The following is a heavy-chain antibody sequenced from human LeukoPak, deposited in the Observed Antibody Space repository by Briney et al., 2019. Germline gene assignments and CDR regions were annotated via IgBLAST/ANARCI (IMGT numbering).Heavy chain of an antibody. CDR1: GFAFSSYA. CDR2: ITNSGGTT. CDR3: AKGSGSYFIYYYYMDV. D-gene: IGHD1-26*01. Sequence: PGGSLRLSCAASGFAFSSYAMSWVRQAPGKGLEYVSIITNSGGTTYYADSVKGRFTISRDNSKNTLYLQMNSLRAEDTAVYYCAKGSGSYFIYYYYMDVWGKGTTVTVSS. V-gene: IGHV3-23*01. J-gene: IGHJ6*03.